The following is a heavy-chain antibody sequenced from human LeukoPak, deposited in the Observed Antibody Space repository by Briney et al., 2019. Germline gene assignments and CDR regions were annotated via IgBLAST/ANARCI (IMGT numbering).Heavy chain of an antibody. CDR1: GYTFTGYY. Sequence: SVKVSCKASGYTFTGYYMHWVRQAPGQGLEWMGGIIPIFGTANYAQKFQGRVTITADESTSTAYMELSSLRSEDTAVYYCARDPYYYDSSGYLVGYFDYWGQGTLVTVSS. D-gene: IGHD3-22*01. V-gene: IGHV1-69*13. CDR2: IIPIFGTA. CDR3: ARDPYYYDSSGYLVGYFDY. J-gene: IGHJ4*02.